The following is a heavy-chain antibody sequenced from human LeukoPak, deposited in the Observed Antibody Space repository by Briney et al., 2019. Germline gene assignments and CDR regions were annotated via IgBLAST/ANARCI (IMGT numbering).Heavy chain of an antibody. CDR3: ARDQRFYDSSGYPEDGFDV. CDR2: IYHSGST. V-gene: IGHV4-4*02. D-gene: IGHD3-22*01. Sequence: SETLSLTCTVSGASMNSSNWWSWVRQSPGKGLEWIGEIYHSGSTNYNPSLKSRVTISLDKSQNQFSLKVASVTAADTAMYYCARDQRFYDSSGYPEDGFDVWGQGTMVTVSS. J-gene: IGHJ3*01. CDR1: GASMNSSNW.